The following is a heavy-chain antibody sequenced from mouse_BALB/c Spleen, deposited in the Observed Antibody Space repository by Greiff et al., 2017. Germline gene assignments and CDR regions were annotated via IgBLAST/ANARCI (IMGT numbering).Heavy chain of an antibody. V-gene: IGHV1-87*01. CDR2: IYPGDGDT. Sequence: VQLQQSGAELARPGASVKLSCKASGYTFTSYWMQWVKQRPGQGLEWIGAIYPGDGDTRYTQKFKGKATLTADKSSSTAYMQLSSLASEDSAVYYCAIMDYWGQGTSVTVSS. J-gene: IGHJ4*01. CDR1: GYTFTSYW. CDR3: AIMDY.